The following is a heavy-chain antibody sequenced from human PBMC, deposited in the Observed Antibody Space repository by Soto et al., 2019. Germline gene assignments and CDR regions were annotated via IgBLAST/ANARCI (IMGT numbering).Heavy chain of an antibody. V-gene: IGHV4-4*02. CDR2: IYHSGST. J-gene: IGHJ6*02. Sequence: QVQLQESGPGLVKPSGTLSLTCAVSGGSISSSNWWSWVRQPPGKGLEWIGEIYHSGSTNYNPSLKRRVTISVGKSKTQLSLKLSSVTAADTAVYYCARVVGGYHSGMDVWGQGTTVTVSS. D-gene: IGHD2-2*01. CDR3: ARVVGGYHSGMDV. CDR1: GGSISSSNW.